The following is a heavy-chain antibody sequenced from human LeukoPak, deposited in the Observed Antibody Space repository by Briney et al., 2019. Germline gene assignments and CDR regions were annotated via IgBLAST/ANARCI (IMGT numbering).Heavy chain of an antibody. D-gene: IGHD3-3*01. CDR3: AKTKGDYEYWSGYYKYYFDS. CDR2: ITGSGGST. J-gene: IGHJ4*02. CDR1: GFTFTNYA. Sequence: EGSLRLSCVASGFTFTNYAMSWVRQAPGKGLEWVSAITGSGGSTCYADSVKGRFTISRDNSENTLYLQMNSLRAEDTAFYYCAKTKGDYEYWSGYYKYYFDSWGQGTLVTVSS. V-gene: IGHV3-23*01.